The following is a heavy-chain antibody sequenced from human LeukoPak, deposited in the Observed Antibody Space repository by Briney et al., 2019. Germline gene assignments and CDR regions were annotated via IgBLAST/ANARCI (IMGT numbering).Heavy chain of an antibody. CDR1: GYSFTSYW. V-gene: IGHV5-51*01. CDR2: VY. Sequence: GESLKISCKGSGYSFTSYWIGWVRQMPGKGLEWMGIVYSPSFQGQVTISADKSISTAYLQWSSLKASDTAMYYRARRASGWYVDYWGQGTLVTVSS. D-gene: IGHD6-19*01. J-gene: IGHJ4*02. CDR3: ARRASGWYVDY.